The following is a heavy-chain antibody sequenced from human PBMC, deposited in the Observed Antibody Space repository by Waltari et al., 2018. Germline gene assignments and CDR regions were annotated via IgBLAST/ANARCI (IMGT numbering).Heavy chain of an antibody. J-gene: IGHJ2*01. V-gene: IGHV4-59*01. Sequence: QVQLQESGPGLVKPSEPLSLTCTVSGGSISSYSWSWIRQPPGKGLEWIGYIYYSGSTNYNPSLKSRVTISVDTSKNQFSLKLSSVTAADTAVYYCARDAYDFWSGYYGHRYFDLWGRGTLVTVSS. CDR2: IYYSGST. D-gene: IGHD3-3*01. CDR1: GGSISSYS. CDR3: ARDAYDFWSGYYGHRYFDL.